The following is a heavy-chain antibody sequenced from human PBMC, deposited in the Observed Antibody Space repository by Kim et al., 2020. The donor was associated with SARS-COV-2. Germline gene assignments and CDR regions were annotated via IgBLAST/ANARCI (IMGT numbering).Heavy chain of an antibody. CDR1: GFTFSSYA. D-gene: IGHD3-16*02. CDR2: ISGSGGST. V-gene: IGHV3-23*01. J-gene: IGHJ4*02. Sequence: GGSLRLSCAASGFTFSSYAMSWVRQAPGKGLEWVSAISGSGGSTYYADSVKGRFTISRDNSKNTLYLQMNSLRAEDTAVYYCAKGPAIGFTFGGVIVIGESYFDYWGQGTLVTVSS. CDR3: AKGPAIGFTFGGVIVIGESYFDY.